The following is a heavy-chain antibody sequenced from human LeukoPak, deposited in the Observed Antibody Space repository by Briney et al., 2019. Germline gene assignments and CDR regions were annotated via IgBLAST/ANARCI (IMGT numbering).Heavy chain of an antibody. CDR1: GGSISSYY. J-gene: IGHJ6*03. CDR3: ARSGGSSTSCYMDV. CDR2: IYTSGST. Sequence: PSETLSLTCTVSGGSISSYYWSWFRQPAGKGLEWIGRIYTSGSTNYNPSLKSRVTMSVDTSKNQFSLKLSSVTAADTAVYYCARSGGSSTSCYMDVWGKGTTVTVSS. V-gene: IGHV4-4*07. D-gene: IGHD2-2*01.